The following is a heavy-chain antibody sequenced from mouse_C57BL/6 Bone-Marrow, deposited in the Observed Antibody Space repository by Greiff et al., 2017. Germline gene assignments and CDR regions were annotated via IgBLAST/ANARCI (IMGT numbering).Heavy chain of an antibody. V-gene: IGHV14-4*01. J-gene: IGHJ2*01. Sequence: VQLQQSGAELVRPGASVKLSCTASGFNIKDDYIHWVKQRPEQGLEWIGWIDPEIGETEYASKFQGKATITSDTSTKTAYLQLSSLTSEDTAVYYCSSFDDNYFAFWGQGTPLTVAS. D-gene: IGHD2-3*01. CDR2: IDPEIGET. CDR1: GFNIKDDY. CDR3: SSFDDNYFAF.